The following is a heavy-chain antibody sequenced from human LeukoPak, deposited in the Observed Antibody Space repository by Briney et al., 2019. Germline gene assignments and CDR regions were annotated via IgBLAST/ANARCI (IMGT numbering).Heavy chain of an antibody. V-gene: IGHV3-30*04. CDR2: ISYDGSNK. J-gene: IGHJ3*02. D-gene: IGHD3-10*01. CDR3: ARHHYGSGSDDAFDI. Sequence: GRSLRLSCAASGFAFSSYAMHWVRQAPGKGLEWVAVISYDGSNKYYADSVKGRFTISRDNSKNTLYLQMNSLRAEDTAVYYCARHHYGSGSDDAFDIWGQGTMVTVSS. CDR1: GFAFSSYA.